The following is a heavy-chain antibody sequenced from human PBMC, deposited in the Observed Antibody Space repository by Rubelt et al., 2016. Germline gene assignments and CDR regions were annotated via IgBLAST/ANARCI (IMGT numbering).Heavy chain of an antibody. V-gene: IGHV3-30*04. J-gene: IGHJ2*01. Sequence: RSLRLSCAASGFTFSDYAMHWVRQAPGKGLEWVAVISFDGSNEYYADSVKGRFTISRDNSKNTLYLQMNSLRVEDTAVYYCTRDRRYFDLWGRGTLVTVPS. CDR2: ISFDGSNE. CDR1: GFTFSDYA. CDR3: TRDRRYFDL.